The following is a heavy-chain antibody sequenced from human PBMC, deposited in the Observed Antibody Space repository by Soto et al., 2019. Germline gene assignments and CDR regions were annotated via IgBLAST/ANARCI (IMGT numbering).Heavy chain of an antibody. Sequence: SGPTLVNPTQTLTLTCSFSGFSLSTTGVAVGWIRQPPGKALECLVLIYWDDDKRYSPSLKSRLTITRDTSKNQVVLTMTDMDPVDTATYYCAHRVDYRGSWNTGYFDYWGQGTLVTVSS. D-gene: IGHD2-15*01. CDR3: AHRVDYRGSWNTGYFDY. CDR1: GFSLSTTGVA. CDR2: IYWDDDK. V-gene: IGHV2-5*02. J-gene: IGHJ4*02.